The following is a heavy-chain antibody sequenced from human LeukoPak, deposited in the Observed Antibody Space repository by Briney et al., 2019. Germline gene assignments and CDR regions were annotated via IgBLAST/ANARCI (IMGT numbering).Heavy chain of an antibody. J-gene: IGHJ4*02. V-gene: IGHV3-21*01. CDR1: AFTFSSYS. D-gene: IGHD6-19*01. CDR3: ASFYSSGWEPLFDY. Sequence: GGSLRLSCAASAFTFSSYSMNWVRQAPGKGLEWVSSISSSSSYIYYADSVKGRFTISRDNAKNSLYLQMNSLRAEDTAVYYCASFYSSGWEPLFDYWGQGTLVTVSS. CDR2: ISSSSSYI.